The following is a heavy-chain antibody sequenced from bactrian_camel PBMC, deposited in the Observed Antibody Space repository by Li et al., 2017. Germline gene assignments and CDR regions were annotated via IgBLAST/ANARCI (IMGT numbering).Heavy chain of an antibody. Sequence: HVQLVESGGGSVQAGGSLKLSCALSLYLRSSRCVAWFRQFTENEREGPGKEREGVAGIYTVDDSTFVGDSVKDRFNIFQDRAKNMVYLQMNSLLPEDSAMYFCAAGNFDNCNSGGWSMKEYNFWGRGTQVTVS. CDR3: AAGNFDNCNSGGWSMKEYNF. J-gene: IGHJ4*01. D-gene: IGHD5*01. CDR2: IYTVDDST. CDR1: LYLRSSRC. V-gene: IGHV3S54*01.